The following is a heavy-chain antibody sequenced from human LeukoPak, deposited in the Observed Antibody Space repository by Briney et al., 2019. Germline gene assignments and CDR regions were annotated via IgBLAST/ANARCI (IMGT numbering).Heavy chain of an antibody. CDR3: ARGWRLGSSGPILFDY. J-gene: IGHJ4*02. V-gene: IGHV4-4*07. CDR1: GGSISSYY. D-gene: IGHD6-25*01. Sequence: SETLSLTCTVSGGSISSYYWSWIRQPAGKGLEWIGRIYTSGSTNYNPSLKSRVTMSVDTSKNQFSLKLSSVTAADTAVYYCARGWRLGSSGPILFDYWGQGTLVTVSS. CDR2: IYTSGST.